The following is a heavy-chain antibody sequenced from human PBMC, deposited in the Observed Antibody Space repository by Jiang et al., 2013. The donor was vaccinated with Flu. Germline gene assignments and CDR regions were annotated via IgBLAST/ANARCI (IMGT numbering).Heavy chain of an antibody. J-gene: IGHJ4*02. CDR2: IYYTGST. Sequence: SLTCTVSGGSIGTYYWAWIRQSPGKGLEWIGYIYYTGSTNHNPSLKSRVTISVDTSRNQFSLSLSSVTAADTALYYCARGGRLGYCGGGSCYFLDNWGQGTLVTVSS. D-gene: IGHD2-15*01. CDR3: ARGGRLGYCGGGSCYFLDN. V-gene: IGHV4-59*01. CDR1: GGSIGTYY.